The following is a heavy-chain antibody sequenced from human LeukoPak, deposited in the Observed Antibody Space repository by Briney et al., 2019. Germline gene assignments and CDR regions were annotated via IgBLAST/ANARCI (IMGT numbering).Heavy chain of an antibody. D-gene: IGHD6-6*01. Sequence: PSETLSLTCTVSGGSISSYYWSWIRQPPGKGLEWIGYIYYSGSTNYNPSLKSRVTISVDTSKNQFSLKLSSVTAADTAVYYCASASIAARANWFDPWGQGTLVTVSS. CDR1: GGSISSYY. CDR3: ASASIAARANWFDP. CDR2: IYYSGST. V-gene: IGHV4-59*08. J-gene: IGHJ5*02.